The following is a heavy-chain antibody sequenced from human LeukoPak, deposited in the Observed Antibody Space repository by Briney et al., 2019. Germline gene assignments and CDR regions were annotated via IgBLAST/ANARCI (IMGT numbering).Heavy chain of an antibody. V-gene: IGHV3-7*01. Sequence: GGSLRLSCGASGITFSSYSMNWVRQAPGKGLEWVANIKQDGSKKSYVDSVKGRFTISRDNAKNSLYLQMNSLRADDTAIYYCARDKIVGPTTLDYWGQGTLVTVSS. CDR3: ARDKIVGPTTLDY. CDR1: GITFSSYS. J-gene: IGHJ4*02. D-gene: IGHD1-26*01. CDR2: IKQDGSKK.